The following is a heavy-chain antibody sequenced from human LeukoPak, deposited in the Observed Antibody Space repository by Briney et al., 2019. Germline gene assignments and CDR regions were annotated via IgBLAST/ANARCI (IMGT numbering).Heavy chain of an antibody. V-gene: IGHV5-51*01. CDR1: GYNFINYW. D-gene: IGHD6-13*01. J-gene: IGHJ4*02. CDR3: ATHSSAGRGEVDY. Sequence: GESLKISCKSSGYNFINYWIGWVRQMPGKGLEWMGIIYPGDSDTRYSPSFQGQVTISADKSISTAYLQWSSLKASDTAMYYCATHSSAGRGEVDYWGQGTLVTVSS. CDR2: IYPGDSDT.